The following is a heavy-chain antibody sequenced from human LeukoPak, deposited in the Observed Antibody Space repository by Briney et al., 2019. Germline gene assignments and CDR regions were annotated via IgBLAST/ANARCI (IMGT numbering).Heavy chain of an antibody. CDR2: ISSSSSTI. J-gene: IGHJ4*02. D-gene: IGHD3-16*01. V-gene: IGHV3-48*04. Sequence: GGSLRLSCAASAYSMSWVRQAPGRGLEWLSYISSSSSTIYYADSVKGRFTISRDNAKNSLYLQMNSLRAEDTAVYYCARDVGRGSYYDYWGQGTLVTVSS. CDR3: ARDVGRGSYYDY. CDR1: AYS.